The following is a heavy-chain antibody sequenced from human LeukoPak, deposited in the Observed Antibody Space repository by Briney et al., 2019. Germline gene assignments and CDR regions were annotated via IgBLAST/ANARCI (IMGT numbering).Heavy chain of an antibody. Sequence: SETLSLTCTVSGGSITSSTDYWGWIRQPPGKGLEWIGSIYYSGSTNYNPSLKSRVTISVDTSKNQFSLKLSSVTAADTAVYYCARGTKVAATFDYWGQGTLVTVSS. J-gene: IGHJ4*02. CDR1: GGSITSSTDY. CDR2: IYYSGST. V-gene: IGHV4-39*07. CDR3: ARGTKVAATFDY. D-gene: IGHD2-15*01.